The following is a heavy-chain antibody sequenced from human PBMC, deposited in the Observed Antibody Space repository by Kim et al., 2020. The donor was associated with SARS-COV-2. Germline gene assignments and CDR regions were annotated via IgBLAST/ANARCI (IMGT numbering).Heavy chain of an antibody. V-gene: IGHV1-24*01. CDR1: GYTLTELS. Sequence: ASVKVSCKVSGYTLTELSMHWVRQAPRKGLEWMGGFVAEDGETIYAQKFQGRVTMTEETSTDTAYMELSSLRSEDTAVYYCATVPVGDRVPAALPFDYWGQGTLVTVSS. J-gene: IGHJ4*02. D-gene: IGHD2-2*01. CDR3: ATVPVGDRVPAALPFDY. CDR2: FVAEDGET.